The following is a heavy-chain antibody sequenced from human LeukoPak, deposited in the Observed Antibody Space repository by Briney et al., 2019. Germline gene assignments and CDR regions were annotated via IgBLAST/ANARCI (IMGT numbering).Heavy chain of an antibody. CDR2: ISSSGSII. Sequence: GGSLRLSCAASGFTFSSYEMSWVRQAPGQGLEWVSYISSSGSIIYNADYVKGRFTISRDKAKNSLYLQMNSLRAEDTAVYYCARGPSGWLGYFVYWGQGTLVTVSS. CDR1: GFTFSSYE. V-gene: IGHV3-48*03. D-gene: IGHD6-19*01. CDR3: ARGPSGWLGYFVY. J-gene: IGHJ4*02.